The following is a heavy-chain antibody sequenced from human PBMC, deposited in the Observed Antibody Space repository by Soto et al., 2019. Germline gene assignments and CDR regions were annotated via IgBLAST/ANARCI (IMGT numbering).Heavy chain of an antibody. CDR1: GFTFSSYA. V-gene: IGHV3-30-3*01. Sequence: QVQLVESGGGVVQPGRSLRLSCAASGFTFSSYAMHWVRQAPGKGLEWVAVISYDGSNKYYADSVKGRFTISRDNSKNTLYLQMNSLRAEATAVYYCSATIFGVALDYWGQGTLVTVSS. CDR3: SATIFGVALDY. D-gene: IGHD3-3*01. J-gene: IGHJ4*02. CDR2: ISYDGSNK.